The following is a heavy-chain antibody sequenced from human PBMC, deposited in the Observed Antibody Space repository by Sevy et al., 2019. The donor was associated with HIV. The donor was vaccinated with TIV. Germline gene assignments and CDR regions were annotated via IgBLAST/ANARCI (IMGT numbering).Heavy chain of an antibody. V-gene: IGHV3-30-3*01. CDR3: TRNRGYHTFDH. J-gene: IGHJ4*02. CDR1: GFTFNYYA. Sequence: GGSLRLSCAASGFTFNYYAIHWVRQAPGKGLEWVAITSYDGNNKYYADSVKGRFTISRDNSKNTLYLQMNSLRAEDTAVYYCTRNRGYHTFDHWGQGTLVTVSS. D-gene: IGHD5-12*01. CDR2: TSYDGNNK.